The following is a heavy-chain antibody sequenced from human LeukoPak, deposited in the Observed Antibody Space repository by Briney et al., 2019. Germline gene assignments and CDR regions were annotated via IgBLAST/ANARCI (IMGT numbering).Heavy chain of an antibody. CDR3: ARESGNSGLDY. D-gene: IGHD4-23*01. V-gene: IGHV3-33*01. CDR2: IRYDGSNK. Sequence: GRSLRLSCAASGFTFSSYGMHWVRQAPGKGLEWVAFIRYDGSNKYYADSVQGRFTISRDNSKNTLYLQMDSLRAEDTAVYFCARESGNSGLDYWGQGTMVTVSS. J-gene: IGHJ4*02. CDR1: GFTFSSYG.